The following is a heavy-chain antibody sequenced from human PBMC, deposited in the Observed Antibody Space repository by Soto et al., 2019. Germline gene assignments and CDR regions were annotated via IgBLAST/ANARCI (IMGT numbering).Heavy chain of an antibody. CDR3: ARDRRENSGYL. J-gene: IGHJ4*01. V-gene: IGHV1-2*02. D-gene: IGHD5-12*01. Sequence: QVQLVQSAAEVKKPGASGKVSCKASGYIFTGYFMHWVRQAPGQGLEWMGWINPTSGATMYVEKFQGRVIMTRDTSISTFYMEVSRLTSDDTAVYYCARDRRENSGYLWGHGTLVTVSS. CDR2: INPTSGAT. CDR1: GYIFTGYF.